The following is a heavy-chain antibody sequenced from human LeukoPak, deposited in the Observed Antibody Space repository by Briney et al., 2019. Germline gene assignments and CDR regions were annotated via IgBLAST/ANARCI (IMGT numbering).Heavy chain of an antibody. CDR3: ASPSSGNYPSHDY. D-gene: IGHD3-22*01. V-gene: IGHV3-30*04. CDR2: ISYDGSNK. CDR1: GFTFSSYA. Sequence: GGSLRLSCAASGFTFSSYAMHWVRQAPGKGLEWVAVISYDGSNKYYADSVKGRFTISRDNSKNTLYLQMNSLRAEDTAVYYCASPSSGNYPSHDYWGQGTLVTVSS. J-gene: IGHJ4*02.